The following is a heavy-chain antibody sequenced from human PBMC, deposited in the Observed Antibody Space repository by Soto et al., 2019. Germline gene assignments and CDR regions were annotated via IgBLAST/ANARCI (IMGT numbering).Heavy chain of an antibody. CDR2: FYYSEST. Sequence: SSETLSLTCTFSGGSISSGPYSLGWIRQPPGKGLDWIGTFYYSESTHYNPSLESRVTISRDNSKNTAYLQMSSLRPEDTAVYYCVKGEYYYDGSAYYPFDYWGQGRMVTVSS. V-gene: IGHV4-39*01. J-gene: IGHJ4*02. CDR1: GGSISSGPYS. D-gene: IGHD3-22*01. CDR3: VKGEYYYDGSAYYPFDY.